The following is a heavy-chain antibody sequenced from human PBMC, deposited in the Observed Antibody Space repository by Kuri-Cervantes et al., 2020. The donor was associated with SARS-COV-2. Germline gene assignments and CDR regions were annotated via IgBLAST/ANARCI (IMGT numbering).Heavy chain of an antibody. D-gene: IGHD2-8*01. CDR3: ARDDCTNGVCWVDY. V-gene: IGHV1-69*04. CDR2: IIPILGIA. J-gene: IGHJ4*02. CDR1: GGTFSSYA. Sequence: SVKVSCKASGGTFSSYAISWVRQAPGQGLEWMGRIIPILGIANYAQKFQGRVTITADKSTSTAYMELSSLRSEDTAVYYCARDDCTNGVCWVDYWGQGTLGTVSS.